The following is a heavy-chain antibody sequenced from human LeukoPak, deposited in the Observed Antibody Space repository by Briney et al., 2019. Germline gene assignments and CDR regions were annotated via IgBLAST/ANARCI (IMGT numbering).Heavy chain of an antibody. CDR3: ARVGCSDISCWTWLDP. J-gene: IGHJ5*02. V-gene: IGHV1-8*03. D-gene: IGHD2-15*01. CDR2: VNPNNGDT. Sequence: ASVKVSCKASGYTFTTYDVNWVRQATGQGLEWMGRVNPNNGDTAYAQEFQGRVTITRDTSTNTVYMQLSSLKSDDTAVYYCARVGCSDISCWTWLDPWGQGTLVTVSS. CDR1: GYTFTTYD.